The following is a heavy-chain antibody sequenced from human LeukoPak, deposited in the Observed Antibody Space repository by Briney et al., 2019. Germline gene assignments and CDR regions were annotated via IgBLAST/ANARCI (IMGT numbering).Heavy chain of an antibody. CDR2: IRYDGSNK. V-gene: IGHV3-30*02. D-gene: IGHD3-10*01. J-gene: IGHJ4*02. Sequence: HWVRXAXXKGLEWVAFIRYDGSNKYYADSVKGRFTISRDNSKNTLYLQMNSLRAEDTAVYYCAPLWFGELSGYWGQGTLVTVSS. CDR3: APLWFGELSGY.